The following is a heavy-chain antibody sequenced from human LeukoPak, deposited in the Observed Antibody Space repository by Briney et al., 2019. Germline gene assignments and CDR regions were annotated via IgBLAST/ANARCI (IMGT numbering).Heavy chain of an antibody. CDR3: AREYSGYDWGQFDY. CDR2: ISAYNGNT. Sequence: ASVKVSCKASGYTFTSYGISWVRQAPGQGLEWMGWISAYNGNTNYAQKLQGRVTMTTDASTSTAYMELRSLRSDDTAVYYCAREYSGYDWGQFDYWGQGTLVTVSS. CDR1: GYTFTSYG. V-gene: IGHV1-18*01. J-gene: IGHJ4*02. D-gene: IGHD5-12*01.